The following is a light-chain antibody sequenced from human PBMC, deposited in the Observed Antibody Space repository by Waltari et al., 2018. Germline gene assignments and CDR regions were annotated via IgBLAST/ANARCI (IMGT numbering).Light chain of an antibody. CDR3: QERSNWPGGS. Sequence: EIVLTQSPASLSLSPGESASLSCRASQSVNTYLAWYQQKPGQPPRLLIYDASTRATGVPARFVSSGSGTDFTLTITRLEPEDFAVYYCQERSNWPGGSFGGGTKVETK. CDR1: QSVNTY. CDR2: DAS. V-gene: IGKV3-11*01. J-gene: IGKJ4*01.